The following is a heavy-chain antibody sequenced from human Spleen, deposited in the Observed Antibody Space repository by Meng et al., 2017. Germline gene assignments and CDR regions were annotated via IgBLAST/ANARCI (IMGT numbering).Heavy chain of an antibody. D-gene: IGHD6-19*01. Sequence: LRLSCAVSGGSISSGSYYWSWIRQPAGKGLEWIGRIYTSGSTNYNPSLKSRVTISVDTSKNQFSLKLSSVTAADTAVYYCAREWIAVAGTRRYFDYWGQGTLVTVSS. CDR3: AREWIAVAGTRRYFDY. J-gene: IGHJ4*02. CDR2: IYTSGST. V-gene: IGHV4-61*02. CDR1: GGSISSGSYY.